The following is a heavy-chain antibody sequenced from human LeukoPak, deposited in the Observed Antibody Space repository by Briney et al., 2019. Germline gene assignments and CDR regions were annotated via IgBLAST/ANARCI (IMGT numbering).Heavy chain of an antibody. Sequence: GGSLRLSCAASGLTVSSNYISWVRQAPGKGLEWVSILHSGGTTFYADSVKGRFTISRDNSENTVYLQMNSLRAEVTAVYYCARAPTVTSNFDTWGQGTLVTVSS. J-gene: IGHJ4*02. CDR3: ARAPTVTSNFDT. CDR1: GLTVSSNY. CDR2: LHSGGTT. D-gene: IGHD4-11*01. V-gene: IGHV3-53*01.